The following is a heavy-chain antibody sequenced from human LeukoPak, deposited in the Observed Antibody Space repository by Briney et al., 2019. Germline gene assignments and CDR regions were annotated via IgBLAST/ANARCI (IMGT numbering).Heavy chain of an antibody. Sequence: SETLSLTCTVSGGSKSSHYWSWIRQPPGKGLEWIGYIYYSGSTNYNPSLKSRVTISVDTSKNQFSLKLSSVTAADTAVYYCARLEGGDYMDVWGKGTTVTVSS. V-gene: IGHV4-59*11. CDR3: ARLEGGDYMDV. CDR1: GGSKSSHY. J-gene: IGHJ6*03. CDR2: IYYSGST. D-gene: IGHD3-16*01.